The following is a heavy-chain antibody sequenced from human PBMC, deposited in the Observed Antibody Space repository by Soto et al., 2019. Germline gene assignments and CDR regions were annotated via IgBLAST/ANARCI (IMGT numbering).Heavy chain of an antibody. Sequence: QVQLVQSGAEVKKPGASVKVSCKASGYTFTSYAMHWVRQAPGQRLEWMGWINAGNGNTKYSQKFQGRVTITRDTSASTAYMELSSLRSEDTAVYYCARDFKGSVPHLFYWYFDLLGRGTLVTVSS. CDR2: INAGNGNT. CDR3: ARDFKGSVPHLFYWYFDL. D-gene: IGHD3-10*01. V-gene: IGHV1-3*01. CDR1: GYTFTSYA. J-gene: IGHJ2*01.